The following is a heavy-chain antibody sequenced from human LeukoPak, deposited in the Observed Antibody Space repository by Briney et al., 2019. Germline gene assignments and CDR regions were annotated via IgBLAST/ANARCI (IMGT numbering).Heavy chain of an antibody. V-gene: IGHV1-46*01. Sequence: ASVKVSCKASGYTFTSYYMHWVRQAPGQGLEWMGIINPSGGSTSYAQKFQGRVTMTTDTSTSTAYMELRSLRSDDTAVYYCARGWRSYAFGDIWGQGTMVTVSS. D-gene: IGHD3-16*01. CDR1: GYTFTSYY. CDR3: ARGWRSYAFGDI. J-gene: IGHJ3*02. CDR2: INPSGGST.